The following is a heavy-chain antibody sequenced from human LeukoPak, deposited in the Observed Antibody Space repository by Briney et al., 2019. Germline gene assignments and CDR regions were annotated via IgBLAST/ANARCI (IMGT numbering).Heavy chain of an antibody. D-gene: IGHD3-3*02. CDR1: GFTVSSTY. CDR2: IYSSGST. CDR3: ARDSSSFPNYFDF. V-gene: IGHV3-53*01. Sequence: GGSLRLSCAASGFTVSSTYMSWVRQAPGQGLEWVSLIYSSGSTFYADSVQGRFTISRDNSKNTLYLQMNSLRVEDTAMYYCARDSSSFPNYFDFWGQGTLVTVSS. J-gene: IGHJ4*02.